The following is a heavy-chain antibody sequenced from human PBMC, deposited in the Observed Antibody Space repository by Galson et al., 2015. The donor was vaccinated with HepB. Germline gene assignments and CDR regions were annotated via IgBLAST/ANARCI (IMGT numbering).Heavy chain of an antibody. CDR3: AKVTDLGGSMNY. CDR1: GFTFSDYY. CDR2: ISSSGSTI. D-gene: IGHD2-15*01. Sequence: SLRLSCAASGFTFSDYYMSWIRQAPGKGLEWVSYISSSGSTIYYADSVKGRFTISRDNAKNSLYLQMNSLRAEDTAVYYCAKVTDLGGSMNYWGQGTLVTVSS. J-gene: IGHJ4*02. V-gene: IGHV3-11*01.